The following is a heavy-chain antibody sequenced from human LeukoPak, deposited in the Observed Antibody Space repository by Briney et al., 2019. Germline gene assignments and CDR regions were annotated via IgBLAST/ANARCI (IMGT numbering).Heavy chain of an antibody. CDR1: GGSTSSGGYS. Sequence: SQTLSLTCAVSGGSTSSGGYSWSWIRQPPGKGLEWIGYIYHSGSTYYNPSLKSRVTISVDRSKNQFSLKLSSVTAADTAVYYCAGSGRATHGSRAFDIWGQGTMVTVSS. CDR2: IYHSGST. CDR3: AGSGRATHGSRAFDI. D-gene: IGHD1-26*01. J-gene: IGHJ3*02. V-gene: IGHV4-30-2*01.